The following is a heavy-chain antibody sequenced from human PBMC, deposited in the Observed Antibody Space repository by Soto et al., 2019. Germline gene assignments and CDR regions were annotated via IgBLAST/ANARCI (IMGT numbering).Heavy chain of an antibody. V-gene: IGHV1-8*01. CDR2: MNPDSGDT. J-gene: IGHJ4*02. D-gene: IGHD2-15*01. CDR3: ARAGYCSGGSCYSGADY. Sequence: QVQLVQSGAEVKKPGASVKVSCKASGYTLTNYDINWVRQATGQGLEWMGWMNPDSGDTGYVQKFQGRVSMTRDTSISTAYMELSSLRSEDTAVYYCARAGYCSGGSCYSGADYWGQGTLVTVSS. CDR1: GYTLTNYD.